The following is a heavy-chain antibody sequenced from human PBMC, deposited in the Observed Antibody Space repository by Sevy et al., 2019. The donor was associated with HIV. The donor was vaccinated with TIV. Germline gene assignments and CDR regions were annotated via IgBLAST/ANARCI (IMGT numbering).Heavy chain of an antibody. D-gene: IGHD4-4*01. CDR1: GGSISDYY. CDR3: ARQGATVNTSYAIHI. J-gene: IGHJ3*02. CDR2: FYYGSGTT. Sequence: SETLSLTCTVSGGSISDYYWSWIRQPPGKGLEWIGYFYYGSGTTKNNPSLKSRVTISIDTSKNQFSLKVSSVTAADTTVYYCARQGATVNTSYAIHIWGQGTMVTVSS. V-gene: IGHV4-59*08.